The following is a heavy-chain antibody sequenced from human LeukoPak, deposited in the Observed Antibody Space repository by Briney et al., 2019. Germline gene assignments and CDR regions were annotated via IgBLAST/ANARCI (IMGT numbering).Heavy chain of an antibody. V-gene: IGHV3-66*01. J-gene: IGHJ3*02. CDR2: IYSCGST. CDR1: GFTVSSNY. D-gene: IGHD2-15*01. Sequence: GGSLRLSCAASGFTVSSNYMSWVRQAPGKGLEWVSVIYSCGSTYSADSVKGRFTISRDNSKNMLYLQMDSLRAEDTAVYYCARDRSSALGYCGGGMGVFDIWGQGTMVTVSS. CDR3: ARDRSSALGYCGGGMGVFDI.